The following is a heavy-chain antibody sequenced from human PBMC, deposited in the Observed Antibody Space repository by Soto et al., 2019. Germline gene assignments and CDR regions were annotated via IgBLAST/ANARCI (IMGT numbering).Heavy chain of an antibody. CDR2: IIPIFGTA. Sequence: AVKVSCKASGGTFSSYAISWVRQAPGQGLEWMGGIIPIFGTANYAQKFQGRVTITAGESPSTAYMELSSLRSEDTALYYCARSLRHIVVVTAIPVPSGIWGQGTMVTVSS. V-gene: IGHV1-69*13. J-gene: IGHJ3*02. CDR1: GGTFSSYA. D-gene: IGHD2-21*02. CDR3: ARSLRHIVVVTAIPVPSGI.